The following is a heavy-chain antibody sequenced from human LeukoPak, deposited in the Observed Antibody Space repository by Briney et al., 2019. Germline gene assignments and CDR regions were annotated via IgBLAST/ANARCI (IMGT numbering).Heavy chain of an antibody. V-gene: IGHV3-30*18. J-gene: IGHJ4*02. CDR3: AKWSYYDSSGYDFDY. CDR2: ISYDGSNK. Sequence: GRSLRLSCAASGFTFSSYGMHWVRQAPGKGLEWVAVISYDGSNKYYADSVKGRFTISRDNSKNTLYLQMNSLRAEDTAVYYCAKWSYYDSSGYDFDYWGQGTLVTVSS. CDR1: GFTFSSYG. D-gene: IGHD3-22*01.